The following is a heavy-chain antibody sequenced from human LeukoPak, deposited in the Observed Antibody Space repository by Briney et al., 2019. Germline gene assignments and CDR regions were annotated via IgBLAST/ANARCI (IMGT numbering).Heavy chain of an antibody. CDR3: ASPGPTGYYYFYIDV. D-gene: IGHD4-17*01. Sequence: TTGGSLRLSCAASGFTFSSYSMNWVRQAPGKGLEWVSSISSSSSYIYYADSVKGRFTISRDNAKNSLYLQMNSLRAEDTAVYYCASPGPTGYYYFYIDVWGKGTTVTVSS. CDR1: GFTFSSYS. CDR2: ISSSSSYI. V-gene: IGHV3-21*01. J-gene: IGHJ6*03.